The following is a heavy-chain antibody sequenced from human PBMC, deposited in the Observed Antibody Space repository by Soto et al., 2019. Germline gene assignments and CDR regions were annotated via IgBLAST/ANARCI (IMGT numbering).Heavy chain of an antibody. CDR3: ARDRGYDAHDYYYNAMDV. D-gene: IGHD2-15*01. J-gene: IGHJ6*02. Sequence: VGSLRLSCISSGFTFRTYTMNWVRQAPGKGLEWVSGIRGFSPYTFYAESVKGRFTISRDNAKNSLYLQMNSLRAEDTAVYYCARDRGYDAHDYYYNAMDVWGQGTTVTVSS. CDR2: IRGFSPYT. CDR1: GFTFRTYT. V-gene: IGHV3-21*01.